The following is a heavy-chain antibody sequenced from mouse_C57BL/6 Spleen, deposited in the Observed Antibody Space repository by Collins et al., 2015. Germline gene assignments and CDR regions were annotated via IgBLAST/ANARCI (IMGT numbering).Heavy chain of an antibody. CDR1: GYTFTNYG. Sequence: QIQLVQSGPELKKPGETVKISCKASGYTFTNYGMNWVKQAPGKGLKWMGWINTYTGEPTYADDFKGRFAFSLETSASTAYLQINNLKNEDTATYFCARYYGSTSFAYWGQGTLVTVSA. CDR3: ARYYGSTSFAY. CDR2: INTYTGEP. J-gene: IGHJ3*01. D-gene: IGHD1-1*01. V-gene: IGHV9-3-1*01.